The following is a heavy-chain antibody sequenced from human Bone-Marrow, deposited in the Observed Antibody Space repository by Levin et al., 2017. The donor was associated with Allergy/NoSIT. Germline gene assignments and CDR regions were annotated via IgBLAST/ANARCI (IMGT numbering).Heavy chain of an antibody. CDR2: IDYSGST. Sequence: ESLKISCTVSGISIRSFYWGWVRQPPGEGLECIGYIDYSGSTNYNPSLKSRLTISIDTSKNQFSLKMSSVTAADTAVYYCARLSAATFDPWGQGTLVTDSS. V-gene: IGHV4-59*08. J-gene: IGHJ5*02. CDR3: ARLSAATFDP. D-gene: IGHD6-13*01. CDR1: GISIRSFY.